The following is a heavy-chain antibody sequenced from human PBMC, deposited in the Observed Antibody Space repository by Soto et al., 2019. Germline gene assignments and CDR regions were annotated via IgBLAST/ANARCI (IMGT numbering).Heavy chain of an antibody. D-gene: IGHD3-3*01. Sequence: SETLSLTCTVSGGSFSGYYWSWIRQPPGKGLEWIGDIYYSGSTNYNPSLKSRATISIDTSNIQFSLKLTSVTAADTAVYYCARLRYYDLVSGAFARSFDNWSQGTLVTVAS. V-gene: IGHV4-59*08. CDR1: GGSFSGYY. J-gene: IGHJ4*02. CDR3: ARLRYYDLVSGAFARSFDN. CDR2: IYYSGST.